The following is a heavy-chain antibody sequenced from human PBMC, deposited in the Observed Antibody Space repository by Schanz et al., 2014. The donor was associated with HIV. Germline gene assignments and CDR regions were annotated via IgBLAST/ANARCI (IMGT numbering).Heavy chain of an antibody. J-gene: IGHJ4*02. D-gene: IGHD1-26*01. CDR3: VKDFTDSKGGFDY. CDR1: GFNFNDFA. Sequence: VHLVESGGGVVQPGRSLRLSCAASGFNFNDFAMHWVRQSPGKGLEWVSGITWNNRVMGYADSVRGRFTISRDTANNSLYLRMINLRPEDTAFYYCVKDFTDSKGGFDYWGQGVLVIVSS. V-gene: IGHV3-9*01. CDR2: ITWNNRVM.